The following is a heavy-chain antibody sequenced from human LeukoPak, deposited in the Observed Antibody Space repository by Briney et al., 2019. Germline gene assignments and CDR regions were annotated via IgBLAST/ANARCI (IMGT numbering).Heavy chain of an antibody. CDR1: GYSFTSYW. CDR2: IYPGDSDT. V-gene: IGHV5-51*01. J-gene: IGHJ3*02. Sequence: GESLKISCKGSGYSFTSYWIGWVRQMPGKGLEWMGIIYPGDSDTRYSPSFQGQVTISADKSISTAYLQWSSLKASDTAMYYCARPKITIFGVVIIHDAFDIWGQGTMVTVSS. CDR3: ARPKITIFGVVIIHDAFDI. D-gene: IGHD3-3*01.